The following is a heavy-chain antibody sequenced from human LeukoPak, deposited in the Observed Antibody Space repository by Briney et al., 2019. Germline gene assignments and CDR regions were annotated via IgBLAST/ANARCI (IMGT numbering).Heavy chain of an antibody. V-gene: IGHV1-69*05. CDR1: GGTFSSYA. Sequence: SVKVSCKASGGTFSSYAISWVRQAPGQGLEWMGGIIPIFGTVNYAQKFQGRVTITTDESTSTAYMELSSLRSEDTAVYYCARGRDGYMGYFDYWGQGTLVTVSS. CDR2: IIPIFGTV. CDR3: ARGRDGYMGYFDY. J-gene: IGHJ4*02. D-gene: IGHD5-24*01.